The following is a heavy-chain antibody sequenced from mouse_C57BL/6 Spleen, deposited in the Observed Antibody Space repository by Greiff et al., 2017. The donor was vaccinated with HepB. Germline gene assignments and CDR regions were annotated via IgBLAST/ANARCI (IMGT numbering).Heavy chain of an antibody. V-gene: IGHV1-26*01. CDR3: ARERRREPWGVDY. CDR2: INPNNGGT. J-gene: IGHJ2*01. CDR1: GYTFTDYY. D-gene: IGHD4-1*01. Sequence: EVQLQQSGPEPVKPGASVKISCKASGYTFTDYYMNWVKQSHGKSLEWIGDINPNNGGTSYNQKFKGKATLTVDKSSSTAYMELRSLTSEDSAVYYCARERRREPWGVDYWGQGTTLTVSS.